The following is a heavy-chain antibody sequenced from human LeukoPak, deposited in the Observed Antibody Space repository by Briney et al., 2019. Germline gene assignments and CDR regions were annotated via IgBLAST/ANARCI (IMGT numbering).Heavy chain of an antibody. Sequence: ASVKVSCKVSGYTLTELSMHWVRQGPGKGLEWMGGFDPEDGETIYAQKFQGRVTMTEDTSTDTAYMELSSLRSEDTAVYYCATEQAGYSSSWYRNWFDPWGQGTLVTVSS. CDR2: FDPEDGET. CDR3: ATEQAGYSSSWYRNWFDP. J-gene: IGHJ5*02. D-gene: IGHD6-13*01. V-gene: IGHV1-24*01. CDR1: GYTLTELS.